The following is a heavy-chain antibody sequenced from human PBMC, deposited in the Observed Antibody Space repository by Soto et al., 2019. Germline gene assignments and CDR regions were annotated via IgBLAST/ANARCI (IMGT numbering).Heavy chain of an antibody. Sequence: SSASCCFFISRHIHCVLHPPGQGLEWMGIINPSGGSTSYAQRFQGRVTMTRDTSTSTVYMELSSLRSEDTAEDYCRKICTRPYGTGSDIWGEGTMVTVS. CDR1: CCFFISRH. J-gene: IGHJ3*02. CDR2: INPSGGST. D-gene: IGHD4-17*01. V-gene: IGHV1-46*01. CDR3: RKICTRPYGTGSDI.